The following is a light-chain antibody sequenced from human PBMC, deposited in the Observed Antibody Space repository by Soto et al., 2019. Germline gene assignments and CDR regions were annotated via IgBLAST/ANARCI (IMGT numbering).Light chain of an antibody. CDR2: GAS. CDR3: QQYGSSPGT. Sequence: ESVFTQSQSTLTLSPGERATLSCRASQSVSSSDLVWYQQKPGQAPRLLIYGASSRATGIPDRFSGSGSGTDFTLTISRLEPEDFAVYYCQQYGSSPGTFGQGTKVEIK. V-gene: IGKV3-20*01. CDR1: QSVSSSD. J-gene: IGKJ1*01.